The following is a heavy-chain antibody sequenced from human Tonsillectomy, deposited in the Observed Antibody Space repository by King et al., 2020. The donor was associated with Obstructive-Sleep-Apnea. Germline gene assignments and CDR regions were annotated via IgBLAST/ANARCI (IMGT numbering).Heavy chain of an antibody. J-gene: IGHJ4*02. CDR3: AKDSAYYYGSGSYIDY. CDR2: ISGRGGST. V-gene: IGHV3-23*04. CDR1: GFTFSSYA. D-gene: IGHD3-10*01. Sequence: VQLVESGGGLVQPGGSLRLSCAASGFTFSSYAMSWVRQAPGKGLEWVAAISGRGGSTYYADSVKGRFTISRDNSKNTLYLQMNSLRAEDTAVYYCAKDSAYYYGSGSYIDYWGQGTLVTVSS.